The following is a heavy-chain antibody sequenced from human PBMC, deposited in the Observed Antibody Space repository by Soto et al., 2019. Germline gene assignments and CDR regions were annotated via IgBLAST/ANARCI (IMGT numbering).Heavy chain of an antibody. CDR2: IFDSGTT. Sequence: SETLSLTCTVSGGSVTSDYSCWSWIRQPPGEGLEWIGHIFDSGTTYTNPSLRSQVAISLDTSKNHFSLTLSSVTAADTAVYYCARGPSGDKVHYWGQGALVTVSS. CDR3: ARGPSGDKVHY. V-gene: IGHV4-30-4*01. CDR1: GGSVTSDYSC. D-gene: IGHD7-27*01. J-gene: IGHJ4*02.